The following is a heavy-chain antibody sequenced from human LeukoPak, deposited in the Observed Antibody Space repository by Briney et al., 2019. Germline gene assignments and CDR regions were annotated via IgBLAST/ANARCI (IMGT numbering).Heavy chain of an antibody. J-gene: IGHJ3*02. CDR2: IYYSGST. Sequence: MTSETLSLTCTVSGGSISSYFWTWIRQPPGKGLEWIGRIYYSGSTNYSPSLKSRVTISVDTSKNQFSLKLSSVTAADTALYYCARDLGTRYYDSSGTDAFDIWGQGTMVTVSS. V-gene: IGHV4-59*01. D-gene: IGHD3-22*01. CDR1: GGSISSYF. CDR3: ARDLGTRYYDSSGTDAFDI.